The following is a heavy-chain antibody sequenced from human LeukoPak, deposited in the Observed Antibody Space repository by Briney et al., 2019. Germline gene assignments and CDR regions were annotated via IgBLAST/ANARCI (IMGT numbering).Heavy chain of an antibody. CDR1: GFIFSTYW. Sequence: GGSLRLSCAASGFIFSTYWMSWVRQAPGKGLEWVANIKQDGSEKYYVDSVKGRFTISRDNAKNSLYLQMNSLRAEDTAVYFCAGDIVVVVTAPNYYYYGMDVWGQGTTVTVSS. D-gene: IGHD2-15*01. J-gene: IGHJ6*02. V-gene: IGHV3-7*04. CDR2: IKQDGSEK. CDR3: AGDIVVVVTAPNYYYYGMDV.